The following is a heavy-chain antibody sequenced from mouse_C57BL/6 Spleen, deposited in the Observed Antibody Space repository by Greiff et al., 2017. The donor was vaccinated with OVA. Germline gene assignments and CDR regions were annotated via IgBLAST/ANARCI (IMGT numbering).Heavy chain of an antibody. V-gene: IGHV1-55*01. CDR2: IYPGSGST. J-gene: IGHJ4*01. Sequence: QVQLQQPGAELVKPGASVKMSCKASGYTFTSYWITWVKQRPGQGLEWIGDIYPGSGSTNYNEKFKSKATLTVDTSSSTAYMQLSSLTSEDSAVYYCARESPSYDGDYYYDMDYWGQGTSVTVSS. CDR1: GYTFTSYW. D-gene: IGHD2-12*01. CDR3: ARESPSYDGDYYYDMDY.